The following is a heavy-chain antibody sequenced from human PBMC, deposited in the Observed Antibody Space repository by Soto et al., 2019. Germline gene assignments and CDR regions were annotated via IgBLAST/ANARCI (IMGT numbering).Heavy chain of an antibody. V-gene: IGHV4-59*01. D-gene: IGHD1-1*01. Sequence: SETLSLTCNSSGGPLSSYYWSWIRQPPGKGLEWIGYIYYSGSTNYNPSLKSRVTISVDTSKNQFSLKLSSVTAADTAVYYCAGYNWAGAYYYYYGMDVWGQGTTVTVSS. CDR2: IYYSGST. CDR1: GGPLSSYY. CDR3: AGYNWAGAYYYYYGMDV. J-gene: IGHJ6*02.